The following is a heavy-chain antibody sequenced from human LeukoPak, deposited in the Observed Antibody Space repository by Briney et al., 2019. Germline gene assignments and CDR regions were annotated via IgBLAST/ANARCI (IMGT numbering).Heavy chain of an antibody. CDR1: GFTFDDYA. CDR2: ISWNSGSI. CDR3: AKATVDTAMDHFDY. V-gene: IGHV3-9*01. Sequence: AGGSLRLSCAASGFTFDDYAMPWVRHAPGKGLEWVSGISWNSGSIGYADSVKGRFTISRDNAKNSLYLQMNSLRAEDTALYYCAKATVDTAMDHFDYWGQGTLVTVSS. D-gene: IGHD5-18*01. J-gene: IGHJ4*02.